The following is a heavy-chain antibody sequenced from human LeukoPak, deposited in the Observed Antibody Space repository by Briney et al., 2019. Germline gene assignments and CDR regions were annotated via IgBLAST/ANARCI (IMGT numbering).Heavy chain of an antibody. V-gene: IGHV1-8*01. CDR1: GYTFTSYD. CDR3: ARGNSNYFNYYMDV. D-gene: IGHD4-11*01. Sequence: ASVKVSCKASGYTFTSYDINWVRQATGQGLEWMGWVNPNSGNTGYAQKFQGRVTMTRNTSISTAYMELSSLRSEDTAVYYCARGNSNYFNYYMDVWGKGTTVTVSS. CDR2: VNPNSGNT. J-gene: IGHJ6*03.